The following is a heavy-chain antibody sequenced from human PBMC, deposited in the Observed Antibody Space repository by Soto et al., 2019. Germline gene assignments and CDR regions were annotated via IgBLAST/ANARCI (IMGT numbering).Heavy chain of an antibody. J-gene: IGHJ3*02. V-gene: IGHV4-31*03. CDR2: LYYTVST. Sequence: QVQLQESGPGLLKPSQTLSLTCTVSGVSITSDGFYWTWIRQRPGKGLEWIAYLYYTVSTFYNPSLKSRLTLSLDKSANRFSLKMHSVTAADTAIYFCASGPFHIWGQGTMVGVSS. CDR1: GVSITSDGFY. CDR3: ASGPFHI.